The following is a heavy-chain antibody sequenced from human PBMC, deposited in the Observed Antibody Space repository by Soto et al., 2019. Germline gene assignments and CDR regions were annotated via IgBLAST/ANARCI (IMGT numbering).Heavy chain of an antibody. Sequence: GGSLRLSCAASGFTFSSYSMNWVRQAPGKGLEWVSSISSSSSYIYYADSVKGRFTISRDNAKNSLYLQMNSLRAEDTAVYYCARDANYDYIWGSYPNNYYMDVWGKGTTVTVSS. CDR3: ARDANYDYIWGSYPNNYYMDV. V-gene: IGHV3-21*01. CDR1: GFTFSSYS. D-gene: IGHD3-16*02. J-gene: IGHJ6*03. CDR2: ISSSSSYI.